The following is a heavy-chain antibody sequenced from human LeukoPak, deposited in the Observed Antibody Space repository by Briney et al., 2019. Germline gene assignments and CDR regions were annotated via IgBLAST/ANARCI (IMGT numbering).Heavy chain of an antibody. J-gene: IGHJ6*02. D-gene: IGHD2-2*01. Sequence: GGSLRLSCAASGFTFDDYAMHWVRQAPGMGLEWVSLISGDGGSTYYADSVKGRFTISRDNSKNSLYLQMNSLRTEDTALYYCAKDIRDIVVVPATYGFYYYYGMDVWGQGTTVTVSS. CDR1: GFTFDDYA. CDR3: AKDIRDIVVVPATYGFYYYYGMDV. CDR2: ISGDGGST. V-gene: IGHV3-43*02.